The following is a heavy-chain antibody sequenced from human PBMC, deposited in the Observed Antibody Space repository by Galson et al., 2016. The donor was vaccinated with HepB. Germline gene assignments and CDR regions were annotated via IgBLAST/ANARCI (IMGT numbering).Heavy chain of an antibody. V-gene: IGHV1-46*01. Sequence: SVKVSCKASGYSFTNHFMHWVRQAPGQGLEWLGIINPKGGSTTYAQNFQGRLNFSRDTSTSTVYMELSSLRSEDTALYFCARDHTSGKKTNWFDRWGQGTLVTVSS. CDR3: ARDHTSGKKTNWFDR. CDR1: GYSFTNHF. D-gene: IGHD1-26*01. J-gene: IGHJ5*02. CDR2: INPKGGST.